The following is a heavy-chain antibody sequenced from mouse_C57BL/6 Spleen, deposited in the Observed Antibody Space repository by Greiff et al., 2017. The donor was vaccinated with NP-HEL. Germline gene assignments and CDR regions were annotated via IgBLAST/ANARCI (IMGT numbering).Heavy chain of an antibody. V-gene: IGHV1-15*01. D-gene: IGHD2-4*01. Sequence: VQLQQSGAELVRPGASVTLSCKASGYTFTDYEMHWVKQTPVHGLEWIGAIDPETGGTAYNQKFKGKAILTADKSSSTAYMELRSLTSEDSAVYYCARGGRLRPYYAMDYWGQGTSVTVSS. CDR2: IDPETGGT. CDR1: GYTFTDYE. J-gene: IGHJ4*01. CDR3: ARGGRLRPYYAMDY.